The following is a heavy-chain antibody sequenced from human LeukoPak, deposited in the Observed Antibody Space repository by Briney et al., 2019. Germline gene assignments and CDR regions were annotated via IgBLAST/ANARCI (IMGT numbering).Heavy chain of an antibody. J-gene: IGHJ4*02. CDR1: GFSLSTSGMR. CDR2: IDWDDDK. D-gene: IGHD3-10*01. V-gene: IGHV2-70*04. CDR3: ARTESGSGYDY. Sequence: SGPTLVKPTQTLTLTCTFSGFSLSTSGMRVSWIRQPPGKALEWLSRIDWDDDKFYSTSLKTRLTIPKDPSKTQVVLTMTNMDPVDTATYYCARTESGSGYDYWGQGTLVTVSS.